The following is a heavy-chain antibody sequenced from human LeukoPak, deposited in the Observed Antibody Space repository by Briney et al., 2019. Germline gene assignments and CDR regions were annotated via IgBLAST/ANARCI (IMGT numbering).Heavy chain of an antibody. V-gene: IGHV1-2*02. Sequence: PVASVKVSCKASGYTFTAYYMHWVRQAPGQGLEWMGWINPHTGGTNFPQKFQGRVTMTRDTSISTGYMEVNWLTSDDTAVYFCARTYCSSSSCYAGFDYWGQGTLVTVSS. J-gene: IGHJ4*02. D-gene: IGHD2-2*01. CDR2: INPHTGGT. CDR3: ARTYCSSSSCYAGFDY. CDR1: GYTFTAYY.